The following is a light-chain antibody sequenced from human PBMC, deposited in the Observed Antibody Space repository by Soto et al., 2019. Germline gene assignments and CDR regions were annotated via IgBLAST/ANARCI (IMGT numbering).Light chain of an antibody. V-gene: IGKV3-11*01. CDR1: QSVNSF. CDR2: DAS. J-gene: IGKJ4*01. Sequence: EIVLTQSPATLSLSPGERATLSCRASQSVNSFLAWYQQKPGQAPRLLIYDASTRATGIPARFSGSGSGTDFTLTISSLEPEDFAHYYFQQRRDWPLTFGGGTKVEIK. CDR3: QQRRDWPLT.